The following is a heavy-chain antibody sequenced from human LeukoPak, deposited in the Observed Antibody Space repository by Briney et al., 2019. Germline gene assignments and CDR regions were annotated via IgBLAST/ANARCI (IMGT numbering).Heavy chain of an antibody. CDR2: ISYDGSNK. CDR1: GFTFSSYA. Sequence: GRSLRLSCAASGFTFSSYAMHWVRQAPGKGLEWVAVISYDGSNKYYADSVKGRFTISRDNSKNTLYLQMNSLRAEDTAVYYCARARQPRVPDFGYWGQGTLVTVSS. V-gene: IGHV3-30-3*01. J-gene: IGHJ4*02. CDR3: ARARQPRVPDFGY. D-gene: IGHD4/OR15-4a*01.